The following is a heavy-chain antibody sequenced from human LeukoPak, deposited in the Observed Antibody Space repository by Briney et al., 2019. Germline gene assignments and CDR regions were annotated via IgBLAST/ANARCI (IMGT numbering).Heavy chain of an antibody. Sequence: GASVKVSCKASGYTFTGYDINWVRQATGQGLEWMGWMNPNSGNTGYAQKFQGRVTMTRNTYISTAYMELSSLRSEDTAVYYCAREESLSGYYYYMDVWGKGTTVTVSS. V-gene: IGHV1-8*01. CDR3: AREESLSGYYYYMDV. CDR1: GYTFTGYD. J-gene: IGHJ6*03. D-gene: IGHD3-10*01. CDR2: MNPNSGNT.